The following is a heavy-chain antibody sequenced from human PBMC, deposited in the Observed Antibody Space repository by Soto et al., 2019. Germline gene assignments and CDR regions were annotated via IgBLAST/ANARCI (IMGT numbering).Heavy chain of an antibody. CDR3: ATGSFTSTGGRIGYHYNAMDV. Sequence: SVKVSCKSSGGTFSSHSINWVRQVPGQGLEWMGGIIPIFGPANFAKKFQGRVTITADESTTTAYMELSSLTSEDTAVYYCATGSFTSTGGRIGYHYNAMDVWGQGTTGTVSS. D-gene: IGHD1-1*01. CDR1: GGTFSSHS. V-gene: IGHV1-69*13. CDR2: IIPIFGPA. J-gene: IGHJ6*02.